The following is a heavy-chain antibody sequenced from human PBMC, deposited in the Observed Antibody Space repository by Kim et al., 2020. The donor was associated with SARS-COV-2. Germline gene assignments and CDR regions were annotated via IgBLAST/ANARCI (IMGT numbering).Heavy chain of an antibody. J-gene: IGHJ4*02. V-gene: IGHV4-34*01. Sequence: PSLKSRVTISVATSKTQFSLKLSSVTAADTAVYYCARRLRGYSYGLGLDYWGQGTLVTVSS. D-gene: IGHD5-18*01. CDR3: ARRLRGYSYGLGLDY.